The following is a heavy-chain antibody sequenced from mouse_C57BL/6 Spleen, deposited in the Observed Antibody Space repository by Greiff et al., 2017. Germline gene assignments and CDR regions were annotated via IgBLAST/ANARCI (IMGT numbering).Heavy chain of an antibody. D-gene: IGHD1-1*01. CDR1: GYTFPSYW. V-gene: IGHV1-74*01. CDR2: IHPSDSDT. CDR3: AIQYYGSSYEGVAY. J-gene: IGHJ3*01. Sequence: QVQLQQPGAELVKPGASVKVSCKASGYTFPSYWMHWVKQRPGQGLEWIGRIHPSDSDTNYNQKFKGNATLTVDTSSSTAYMQLSSLTSEDSAVYYCAIQYYGSSYEGVAYWGQEALVTVSA.